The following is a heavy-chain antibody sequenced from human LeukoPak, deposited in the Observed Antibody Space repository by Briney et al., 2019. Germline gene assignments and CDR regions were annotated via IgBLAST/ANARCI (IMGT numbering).Heavy chain of an antibody. CDR2: INHSGST. J-gene: IGHJ6*02. Sequence: SGTLSLTCAVYGVSFSSYYWSWIRHPPGKGLEWIGEINHSGSTNYNPSLKSRVTISVDTSKNQFSLKLSSVTAADTAVYYCARGRYCSSTSCYINFRRVGMDVWGQGTTVTVSS. D-gene: IGHD2-2*02. V-gene: IGHV4-34*01. CDR1: GVSFSSYY. CDR3: ARGRYCSSTSCYINFRRVGMDV.